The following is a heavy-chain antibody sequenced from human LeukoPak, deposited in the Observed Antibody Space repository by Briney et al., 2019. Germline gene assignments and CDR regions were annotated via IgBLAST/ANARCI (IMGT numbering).Heavy chain of an antibody. D-gene: IGHD6-19*01. J-gene: IGHJ4*02. CDR2: INPNSGGT. V-gene: IGHV1-2*02. CDR3: ATGIAVAGYDY. Sequence: ASVKVSCKASGYTSTGYFMHWVRQAPGQGLEWMGWINPNSGGTNFAQKFQGRVTMTRDTSISTAYMELSRLRSDDRAVYYCATGIAVAGYDYWGQGTLVTVSS. CDR1: GYTSTGYF.